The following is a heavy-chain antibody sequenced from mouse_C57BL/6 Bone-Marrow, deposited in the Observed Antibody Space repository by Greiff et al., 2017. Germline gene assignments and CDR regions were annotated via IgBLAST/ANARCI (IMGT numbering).Heavy chain of an antibody. CDR1: GYTFTDYE. D-gene: IGHD2-4*01. V-gene: IGHV1-15*01. J-gene: IGHJ3*01. Sequence: QVQLKQSGAELVRPGASVTLSCKASGYTFTDYEMHWVKQTPVHGLEWIGAIDPETGGPAYNQKFKGKAILTADKSSSTAYMELRSLTSEDSAVYYCTRCYDYGGSWFAYWGQGTLVTVTA. CDR2: IDPETGGP. CDR3: TRCYDYGGSWFAY.